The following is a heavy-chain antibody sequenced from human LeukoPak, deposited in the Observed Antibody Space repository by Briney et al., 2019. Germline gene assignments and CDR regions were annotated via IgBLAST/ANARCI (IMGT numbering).Heavy chain of an antibody. CDR1: GGSISSYY. D-gene: IGHD4-11*01. J-gene: IGHJ6*02. Sequence: SETLSLICTVSGGSISSYYWSWIRQPAGKGLEWIGRICTSGSTDYNPSLKSRVTISLDTSKNQFSLNLSSVTAADTAVYYCARERDYSNAYVMDVWGQGTTVTVSS. CDR3: ARERDYSNAYVMDV. V-gene: IGHV4-4*07. CDR2: ICTSGST.